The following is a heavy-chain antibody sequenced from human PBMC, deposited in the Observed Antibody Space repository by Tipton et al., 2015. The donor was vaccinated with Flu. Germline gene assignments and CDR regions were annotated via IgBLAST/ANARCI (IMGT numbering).Heavy chain of an antibody. D-gene: IGHD3-10*01. CDR3: ARSTYYYGSGSSDY. Sequence: TLSLTCSVSGYSIASDYYWGWIRQPPGKGLEWIGEIFHTGTTNYNPSLKSRVTISVDTSKNQFSQRLSSVTAADTAVYYCARSTYYYGSGSSDYWGQGTLVTVSS. CDR1: GYSIASDYY. CDR2: IFHTGTT. V-gene: IGHV4-38-2*01. J-gene: IGHJ4*02.